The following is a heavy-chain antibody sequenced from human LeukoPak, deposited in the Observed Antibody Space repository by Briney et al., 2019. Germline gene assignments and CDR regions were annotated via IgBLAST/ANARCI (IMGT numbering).Heavy chain of an antibody. CDR2: IWYDGSNK. J-gene: IGHJ4*02. V-gene: IGHV3-33*01. Sequence: GGSLRLSCAASGFTFSSYGMHWVRQAPGKGLEWVAVIWYDGSNKYYADSVKGRFTISRDNSKNTLYLQMNSLRAEDTAVYYCARAHTMIRIDYWGQGTLVTVSS. CDR3: ARAHTMIRIDY. CDR1: GFTFSSYG. D-gene: IGHD3-22*01.